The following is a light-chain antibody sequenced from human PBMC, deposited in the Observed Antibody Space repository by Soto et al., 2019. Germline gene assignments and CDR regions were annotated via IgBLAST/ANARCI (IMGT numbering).Light chain of an antibody. CDR1: QSISRN. Sequence: EIVMTQSPATLSVSPGERATLSCRASQSISRNLAWYQQKPGQAPRLLIFSASTRATGIPARFSGSGSGTEFTLTISSLQSEDSAVYYCHQYNNWLLFTFGPGTKVDIK. CDR3: HQYNNWLLFT. V-gene: IGKV3-15*01. J-gene: IGKJ3*01. CDR2: SAS.